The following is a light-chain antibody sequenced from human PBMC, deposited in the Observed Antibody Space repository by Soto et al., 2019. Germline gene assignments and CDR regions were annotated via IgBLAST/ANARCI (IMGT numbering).Light chain of an antibody. CDR1: QSVSSN. V-gene: IGKV3-15*01. J-gene: IGKJ5*01. CDR3: QQYNNWGT. CDR2: DAS. Sequence: EIVMTQSPATLSVSPGERATLSCRASQSVSSNLAWYQQKPGQAPRLLIYDASTRAAGIPGRFSGSGSGTEFTLTISSLQSEDFAVYFCQQYNNWGTFGQGTRLEIK.